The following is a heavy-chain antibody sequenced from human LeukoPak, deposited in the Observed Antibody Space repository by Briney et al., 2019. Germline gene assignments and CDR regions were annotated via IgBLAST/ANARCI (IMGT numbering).Heavy chain of an antibody. CDR2: IYYSGST. D-gene: IGHD2-15*01. V-gene: IGHV4-39*01. J-gene: IGHJ4*02. CDR3: ASLYCSGGICYSGLGSADY. Sequence: PSETLSLTCTVSGGSISSGGYYWSWIRQPPGKGLEWIGSIYYSGSTYYNPSLKSRVTISVDTSKNQFSLKLSSVTAADTAVYFCASLYCSGGICYSGLGSADYWGRGTLVTVSS. CDR1: GGSISSGGYY.